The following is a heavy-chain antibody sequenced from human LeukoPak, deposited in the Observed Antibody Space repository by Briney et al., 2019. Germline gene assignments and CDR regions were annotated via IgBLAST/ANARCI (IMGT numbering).Heavy chain of an antibody. CDR1: GYTFTGYY. J-gene: IGHJ4*02. CDR2: INPNSGGT. V-gene: IGHV1-2*02. D-gene: IGHD6-13*01. CDR3: ARVAIGLSSSQFDY. Sequence: GASVKVSCKASGYTFTGYYIYWVRQAPGQGLEWMGWINPNSGGTNYAQKFQGRVTMTRDTSISTAYMELSRLRSDDTAVFYCARVAIGLSSSQFDYWGQGTLVTVSS.